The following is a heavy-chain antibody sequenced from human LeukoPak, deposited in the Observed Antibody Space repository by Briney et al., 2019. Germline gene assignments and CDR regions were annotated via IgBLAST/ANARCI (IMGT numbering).Heavy chain of an antibody. D-gene: IGHD3-10*01. CDR3: ARDRGIDYYGSGSYYRHYYYYMDV. CDR1: GYTFTDYY. Sequence: ASVKVSCKASGYTFTDYYLHWVRQAPGQGLEWMGWINPNSGDTNYAQKFQDRVTMTRDTSISTAYMDLSRLRSDDTAVYYCARDRGIDYYGSGSYYRHYYYYMDVWGKGTTVTVSS. V-gene: IGHV1-2*02. CDR2: INPNSGDT. J-gene: IGHJ6*03.